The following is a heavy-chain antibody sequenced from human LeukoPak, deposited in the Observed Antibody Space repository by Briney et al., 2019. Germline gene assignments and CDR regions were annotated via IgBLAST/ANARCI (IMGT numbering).Heavy chain of an antibody. CDR2: IKSKTDGGTT. V-gene: IGHV3-15*01. Sequence: GGSLRHSCAASGFTFSNAWMSGVRQAPGKGLEWVGRIKSKTDGGTTDYAAPVKGRFTISRDDSKNTLYLQMNSLKTEDTAIYYCTTDFPDVVRGVNDAFDIWGQGTMVTVSS. CDR3: TTDFPDVVRGVNDAFDI. D-gene: IGHD3-10*01. CDR1: GFTFSNAW. J-gene: IGHJ3*02.